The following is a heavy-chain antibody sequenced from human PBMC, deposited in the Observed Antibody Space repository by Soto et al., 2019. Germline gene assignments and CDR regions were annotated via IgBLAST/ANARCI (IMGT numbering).Heavy chain of an antibody. D-gene: IGHD6-6*01. CDR2: ISSSSSYI. Sequence: EVQLVESGGGLVKPGGSLRLSCAASGFTFRSYSMNWVRQAPGKGLEWVSSISSSSSYIYYADSVKGRFTISRDNAKNSLYLQMNSLRAEDTAVYYCARDLRIAARFDYWGQGTLVTVSS. CDR1: GFTFRSYS. CDR3: ARDLRIAARFDY. J-gene: IGHJ4*02. V-gene: IGHV3-21*01.